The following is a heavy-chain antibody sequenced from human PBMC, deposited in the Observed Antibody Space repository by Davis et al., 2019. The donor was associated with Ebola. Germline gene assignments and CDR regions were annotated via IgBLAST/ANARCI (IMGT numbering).Heavy chain of an antibody. CDR1: GYTLTELS. CDR3: ATDGLELRAWAKNWFDP. D-gene: IGHD1-7*01. J-gene: IGHJ5*02. V-gene: IGHV1-24*01. CDR2: FDPEDGET. Sequence: ASVKVSCKVSGYTLTELSMHWVRQAPGKGLEWMGGFDPEDGETIYAQKFQGRVTMTEDTSTDTAYMELSSLRSEDTAVYYCATDGLELRAWAKNWFDPWGQGTLVTVSS.